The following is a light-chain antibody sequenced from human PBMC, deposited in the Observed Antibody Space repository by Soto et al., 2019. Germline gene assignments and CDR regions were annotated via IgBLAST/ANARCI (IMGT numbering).Light chain of an antibody. CDR2: AAS. J-gene: IGKJ1*01. CDR1: QTVSSSY. V-gene: IGKV3-20*01. Sequence: EIVLTQSPGTLSLSPGERATLSCRASQTVSSSYLAWYQHKPGQAPRLLIYAASKRALGIPDKFSGSGSGTDFTLTISRLVPEDFAVYYCQQSGTFGQGTKVEI. CDR3: QQSGT.